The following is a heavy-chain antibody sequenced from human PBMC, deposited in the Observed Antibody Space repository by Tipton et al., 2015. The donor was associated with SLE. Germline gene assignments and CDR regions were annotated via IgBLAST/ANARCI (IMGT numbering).Heavy chain of an antibody. CDR3: ARGGVGVKSIDD. CDR1: GFTFSDYD. CDR2: ISGNGGRT. D-gene: IGHD1-26*01. Sequence: SLRLSCAASGFTFSDYDMSWIRQAPGKGLEWVSGISGNGGRTGNGDSVKGRFIISRDNAKNSLYLQMNRLRVEDTALYYCARGGVGVKSIDDWGQGTLVSVSS. J-gene: IGHJ4*02. V-gene: IGHV3-20*04.